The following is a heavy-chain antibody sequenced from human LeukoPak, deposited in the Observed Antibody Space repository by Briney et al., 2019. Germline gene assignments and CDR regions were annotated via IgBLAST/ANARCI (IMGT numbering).Heavy chain of an antibody. J-gene: IGHJ4*02. CDR1: GYTFTSYY. CDR2: INPSGGST. V-gene: IGHV1-46*01. Sequence: ASVKVSCKASGYTFTSYYMHWVRQAPGQGLEWMGIINPSGGSTSYAQKFQGRVTMTRDTSTSTVYMELSSLRSDDTAVYYCARDRGTRRATITLFDYWGQGTLVTVSS. CDR3: ARDRGTRRATITLFDY. D-gene: IGHD5-12*01.